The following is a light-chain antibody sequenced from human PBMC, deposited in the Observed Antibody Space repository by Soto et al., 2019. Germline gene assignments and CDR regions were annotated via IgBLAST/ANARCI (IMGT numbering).Light chain of an antibody. CDR1: QSVSSD. CDR3: QQRNDGIT. J-gene: IGKJ5*01. CDR2: DTS. Sequence: EIVLTQSLATLSLSPGERATLSCRASQSVSSDLAWYQQKPGQAPRLLIYDTSNRATGIAARFSGSGSGTDFSLSISSLEPEDFAVYYCQQRNDGITFGQGTRLEIK. V-gene: IGKV3-11*01.